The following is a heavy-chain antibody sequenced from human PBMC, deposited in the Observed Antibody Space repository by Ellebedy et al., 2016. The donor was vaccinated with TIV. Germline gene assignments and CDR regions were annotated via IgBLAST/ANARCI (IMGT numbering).Heavy chain of an antibody. V-gene: IGHV1-2*04. CDR2: INPNSGGT. J-gene: IGHJ4*02. D-gene: IGHD2-15*01. CDR3: ARGGGEGYCSGGSCYSVGSLYD. Sequence: AASVKVSCKASGYTFTGYYMHWVRQAPGQGLEWMGWINPNSGGTNYAQKFQGWVTMTRDTSISTAYMELSRLRSDDTGVYYCARGGGEGYCSGGSCYSVGSLYDWGQGTLVNASS. CDR1: GYTFTGYY.